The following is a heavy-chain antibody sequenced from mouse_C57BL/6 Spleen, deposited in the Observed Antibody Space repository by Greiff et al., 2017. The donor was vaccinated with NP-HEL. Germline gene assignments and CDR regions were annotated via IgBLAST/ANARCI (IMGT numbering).Heavy chain of an antibody. CDR1: GFNIKDDY. CDR2: LDPENGDT. J-gene: IGHJ1*03. V-gene: IGHV14-4*01. Sequence: VQLQQSGAELVRPGASVKLSCTASGFNIKDDYMHWVKQRPEQGLEWIGWLDPENGDTEYASKFQGKATITADTSSNTAYLQLSSLTSEDTAVYYCTTLYYYGSSYWYFDVWGTGTTVTVSS. CDR3: TTLYYYGSSYWYFDV. D-gene: IGHD1-1*01.